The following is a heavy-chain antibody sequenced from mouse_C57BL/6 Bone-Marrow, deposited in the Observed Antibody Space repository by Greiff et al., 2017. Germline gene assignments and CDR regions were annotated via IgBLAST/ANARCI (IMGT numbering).Heavy chain of an antibody. CDR3: ARLEFDGSSGDWYFDV. V-gene: IGHV1-85*01. D-gene: IGHD1-1*01. CDR2: IYPRDGST. CDR1: GYTFTSYD. Sequence: VQGVESGPELVKPGASVKLSCKASGYTFTSYDINWVKQRPGQGLEWIGWIYPRDGSTKYNEKFKGKATLTVDTSSSTGYMELHSLTSEDSAVYFCARLEFDGSSGDWYFDVWGTGTTVTVSS. J-gene: IGHJ1*03.